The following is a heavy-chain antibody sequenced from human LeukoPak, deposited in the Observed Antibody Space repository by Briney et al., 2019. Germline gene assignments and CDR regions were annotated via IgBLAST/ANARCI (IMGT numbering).Heavy chain of an antibody. Sequence: GGSLRLSCAASGFSFSTYAMSWVRQAPGKGLEWVANIKQDGSEKYYVDSVKGRFTISRDNAKNSLYLQMNSLRAEDTAVYYCARDLMLLWSYYMDVWGKGTTVTISS. V-gene: IGHV3-7*01. CDR2: IKQDGSEK. CDR1: GFSFSTYA. CDR3: ARDLMLLWSYYMDV. J-gene: IGHJ6*03. D-gene: IGHD2-21*01.